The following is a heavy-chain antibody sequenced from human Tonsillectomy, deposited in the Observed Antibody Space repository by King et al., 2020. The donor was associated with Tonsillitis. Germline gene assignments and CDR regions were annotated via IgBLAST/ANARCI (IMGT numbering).Heavy chain of an antibody. CDR1: GFTCSSFA. CDR3: AKTSGYSSGWYDY. V-gene: IGHV3-23*04. J-gene: IGHJ4*02. Sequence: QLVESGGGLVQPGGSLRLSCAASGFTCSSFAMSWVRQAPGKGLEWVSGISSSGSNIYYADSVKGRFTISRDSSKSTLYLQMNSLRAEDTAVYYCAKTSGYSSGWYDYWGQGTLVTVSS. D-gene: IGHD6-19*01. CDR2: ISSSGSNI.